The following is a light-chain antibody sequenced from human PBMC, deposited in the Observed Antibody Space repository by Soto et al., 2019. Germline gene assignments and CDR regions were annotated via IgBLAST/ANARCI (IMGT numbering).Light chain of an antibody. J-gene: IGLJ3*02. CDR1: SGSVSTSYY. CDR2: SNN. V-gene: IGLV8-61*01. Sequence: QTVVTQEPSFSVSPGRTVTLTCGLSSGSVSTSYYPSWYQQTPGQAPRTLIYSNNTRSSGVPDRFSGSILGNKAALTITGAQADDESDYYCVLYMGSGIWVFGGGTKLTVL. CDR3: VLYMGSGIWV.